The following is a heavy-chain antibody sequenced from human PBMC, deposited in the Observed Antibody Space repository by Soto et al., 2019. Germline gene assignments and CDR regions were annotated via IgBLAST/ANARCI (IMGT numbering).Heavy chain of an antibody. J-gene: IGHJ4*02. D-gene: IGHD3-22*01. V-gene: IGHV3-11*06. CDR1: GFTFSDYY. CDR2: ISSSSSYT. Sequence: SCAASGFTFSDYYMSWIRQAPGKGLEWVSYISSSSSYTNYADSVKGRFTISRDNAKNSLYLQMNSLRAEDTAVYYCARWGMYYYDSSGHTSHDDYWGQGTLVTVSS. CDR3: ARWGMYYYDSSGHTSHDDY.